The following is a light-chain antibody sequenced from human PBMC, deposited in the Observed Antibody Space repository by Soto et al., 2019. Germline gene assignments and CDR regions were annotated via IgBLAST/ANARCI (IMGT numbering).Light chain of an antibody. CDR2: AAS. CDR1: QSISSY. Sequence: IQLIHVPSALCASVGDRETITCRASQSISSYLTWYQQKPGKAPKLLIYAASSLQSGVPSRFSGSGSGTDFTLSINSLQPEDFATYYCQQLNSYRLTFGGGTKVDIK. CDR3: QQLNSYRLT. J-gene: IGKJ4*01. V-gene: IGKV1-9*01.